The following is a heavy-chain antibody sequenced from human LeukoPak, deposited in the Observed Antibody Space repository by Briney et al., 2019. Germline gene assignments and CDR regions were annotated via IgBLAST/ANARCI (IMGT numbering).Heavy chain of an antibody. CDR3: ARLWDSWLDP. CDR2: IYYSAST. CDR1: GGSISSSSYY. V-gene: IGHV4-39*01. Sequence: SETLSLTCTVSGGSISSSSYYWGWIRQPPGKGLEWIGSIYYSASTYYNPSLKSRVTISVDTSKNQFSLTLSSVTAADTAVYYRARLWDSWLDPSGDGTLVTVSP. J-gene: IGHJ5*02. D-gene: IGHD1-26*01.